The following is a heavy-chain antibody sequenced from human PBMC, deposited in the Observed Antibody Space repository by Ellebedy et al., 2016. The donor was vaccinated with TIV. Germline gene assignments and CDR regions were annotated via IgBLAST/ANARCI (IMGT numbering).Heavy chain of an antibody. V-gene: IGHV3-21*01. Sequence: GESLKISXAASGFTFNSYTMNWVRQAPGKGLEWVSSISSSGSYIYYADSVRGRFTISRDNAKNSLYLQMNSLRAEDTAVYYCARVEPFYCSSTSCKNLGSDYWGQGTLVTGSS. CDR3: ARVEPFYCSSTSCKNLGSDY. CDR1: GFTFNSYT. D-gene: IGHD2-2*01. J-gene: IGHJ4*02. CDR2: ISSSGSYI.